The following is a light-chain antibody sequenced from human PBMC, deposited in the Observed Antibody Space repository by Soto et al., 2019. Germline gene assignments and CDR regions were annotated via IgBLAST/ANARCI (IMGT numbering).Light chain of an antibody. Sequence: SVLTQPASVSGSPGPSITISCTGTSSDVGGYNYVSWYQQQPGKAPKFMIYDVTNRPSGVSNRFSGSKSGNTASLTISGLQAEDEADYYCCSYTTSNTRQIVFGTGTKVTVL. CDR2: DVT. J-gene: IGLJ1*01. CDR3: CSYTTSNTRQIV. CDR1: SSDVGGYNY. V-gene: IGLV2-14*01.